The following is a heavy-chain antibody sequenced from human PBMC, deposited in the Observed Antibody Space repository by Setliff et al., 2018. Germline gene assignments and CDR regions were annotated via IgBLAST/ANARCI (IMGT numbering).Heavy chain of an antibody. D-gene: IGHD3-10*01. J-gene: IGHJ4*02. CDR1: GFTFTSHG. CDR2: INNWGYST. CDR3: ASYYYGSGSSYIPPHFDY. Sequence: GGSLRLSCEVSGFTFTSHGMNWLRQAPGRGLEWISYINNWGYSTYYADSVKGRFTISRDTAKNSLYLQMNSLRAEDSAVYYCASYYYGSGSSYIPPHFDYWGLGTLVTVSS. V-gene: IGHV3-48*03.